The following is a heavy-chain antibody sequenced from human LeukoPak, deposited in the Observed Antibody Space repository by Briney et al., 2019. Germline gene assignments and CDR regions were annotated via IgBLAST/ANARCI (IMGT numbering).Heavy chain of an antibody. J-gene: IGHJ5*02. Sequence: ASVKVSCKASGGTFSSYAISWVRQAPGQGLEWIGRIIPILGIANYTQKFQGRVTITADKSTSTAYMELSSLRSEDTAVYYCARVRRAYGDYAPWGQGTLVTVSS. V-gene: IGHV1-69*04. CDR1: GGTFSSYA. CDR3: ARVRRAYGDYAP. CDR2: IIPILGIA. D-gene: IGHD4-17*01.